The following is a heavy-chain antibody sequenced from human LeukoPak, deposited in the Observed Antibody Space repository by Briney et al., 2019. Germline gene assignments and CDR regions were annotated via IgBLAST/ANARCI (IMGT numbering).Heavy chain of an antibody. CDR3: VRGVPSGHFDY. CDR2: IDHRGTT. Sequence: GSLRLSCAASGFTFSSYAMSWIRRSPGKGLEWIGSIDHRGTTYYYPSLTSRVTISVDTSKNQFSLKLRSVIAADTAVYYCVRGVPSGHFDYWGQGTLVTVSS. V-gene: IGHV4-38-2*01. J-gene: IGHJ4*02. CDR1: GFTFSSYA. D-gene: IGHD2-15*01.